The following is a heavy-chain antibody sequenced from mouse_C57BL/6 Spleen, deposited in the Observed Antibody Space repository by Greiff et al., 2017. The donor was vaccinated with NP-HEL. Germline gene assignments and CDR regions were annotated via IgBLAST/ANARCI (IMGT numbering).Heavy chain of an antibody. J-gene: IGHJ1*03. D-gene: IGHD2-4*01. CDR2: IYPGSGNT. CDR3: ARFNDYDVKYFDV. Sequence: QVQLQQSGPELVKPGASVKISCKASGYSFTSYYIHWVKQRPGQGLEWIGWIYPGSGNTKYNEQFTGKATLTADTSSSTAYMQLSSLTSEDSAVYYCARFNDYDVKYFDVWGTGTTVTVSS. CDR1: GYSFTSYY. V-gene: IGHV1-66*01.